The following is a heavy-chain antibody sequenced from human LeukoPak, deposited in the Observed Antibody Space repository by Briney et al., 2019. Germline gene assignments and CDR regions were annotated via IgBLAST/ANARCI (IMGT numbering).Heavy chain of an antibody. D-gene: IGHD3-16*01. CDR1: GFSFNTFA. CDR2: ISDYP. CDR3: TRDSQGSYDGFWYGTYGMDV. Sequence: GGSLRLSCVASGFSFNTFALTWVRQAPGKGLEWVSTISDYPHYADSVRGRFTISRDNSRKTVFLQMNSLTPEDAATYYCTRDSQGSYDGFWYGTYGMDVWGQGTTVTVSS. V-gene: IGHV3-23*05. J-gene: IGHJ6*02.